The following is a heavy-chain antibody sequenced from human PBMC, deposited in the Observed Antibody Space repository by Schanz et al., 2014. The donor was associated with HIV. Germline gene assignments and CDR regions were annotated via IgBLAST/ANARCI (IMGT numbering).Heavy chain of an antibody. CDR1: GFPFSSYA. CDR3: AKGQRGMVRGDIDY. J-gene: IGHJ4*02. D-gene: IGHD3-10*01. V-gene: IGHV3-23*01. Sequence: EVQLLESGGGLVQPGGSLRVSCAASGFPFSSYAMGWVRQAPGQGLVWVSTTSGSGGRTYYADSVKGRFTISRDDSENTLYLQMNSLRAEDTAVYYCAKGQRGMVRGDIDYWGQGTLVTVSS. CDR2: TSGSGGRT.